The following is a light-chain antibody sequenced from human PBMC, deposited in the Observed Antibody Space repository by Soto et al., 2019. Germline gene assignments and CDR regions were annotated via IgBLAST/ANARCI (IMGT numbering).Light chain of an antibody. CDR2: EVS. J-gene: IGLJ2*01. CDR3: SSYAGSSVV. V-gene: IGLV2-8*01. CDR1: SSDVGGYNY. Sequence: QSVLTQPPSASGSPGQSVTISCTGTSSDVGGYNYVSWYQQHPGKAPKLMIYEVSKRPSGVPDRFSGSKSGNTASLPVSGLQAEDEADYYCSSYAGSSVVFGGGTKLAV.